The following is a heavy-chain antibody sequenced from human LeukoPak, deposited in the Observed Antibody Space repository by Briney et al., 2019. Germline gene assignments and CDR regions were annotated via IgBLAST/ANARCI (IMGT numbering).Heavy chain of an antibody. CDR1: GGTFSSYA. CDR2: IIPIFGAA. V-gene: IGHV1-69*05. J-gene: IGHJ4*02. Sequence: ASVKVSCKASGGTFSSYAISLVRQAPGQGLEWMGRIIPIFGAANYAQKFQGRVTITTDESTSTAYMELSSLRSEDTAVYYCAREEIQRQRGRYYYDSSGYFDYWGQGTLVTVSS. D-gene: IGHD3-22*01. CDR3: AREEIQRQRGRYYYDSSGYFDY.